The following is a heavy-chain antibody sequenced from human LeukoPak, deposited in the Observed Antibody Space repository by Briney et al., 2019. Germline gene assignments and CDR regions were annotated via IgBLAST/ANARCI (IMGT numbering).Heavy chain of an antibody. CDR2: IYYSGST. Sequence: GSLRLSCAASGFTFSSYTMNWVRQAPGKGLEWIGSIYYSGSTYYNPSLKSRVTISVDTSKNQFSLKLSSVTAADTAVYYCARVLPAIQPLNWFDPWGQGTLVTVSS. J-gene: IGHJ5*02. V-gene: IGHV4-39*07. CDR1: GFTFSSYT. CDR3: ARVLPAIQPLNWFDP. D-gene: IGHD2-2*01.